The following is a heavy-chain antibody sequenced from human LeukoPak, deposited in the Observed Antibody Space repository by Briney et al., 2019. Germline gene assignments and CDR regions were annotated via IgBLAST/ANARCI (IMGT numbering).Heavy chain of an antibody. CDR1: GYTFTSYG. V-gene: IGHV1-18*01. CDR3: ARAQGVRGYYYYYYMDV. J-gene: IGHJ6*03. Sequence: ASVKVSCKASGYTFTSYGISWVRQAPGQGLEWMGWISAYNGNTNYAQKLQGRVTMTTDTSTSTAYMELRSLRSGDTAVYYCARAQGVRGYYYYYYMDVWGKGTTVTVSS. CDR2: ISAYNGNT.